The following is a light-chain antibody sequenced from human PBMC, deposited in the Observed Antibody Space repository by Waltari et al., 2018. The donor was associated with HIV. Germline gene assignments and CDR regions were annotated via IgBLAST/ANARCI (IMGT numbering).Light chain of an antibody. CDR3: QQYNNWWT. V-gene: IGKV3-15*01. CDR2: DAS. J-gene: IGKJ1*01. CDR1: QSVSSN. Sequence: EIVMPQSPATLSVSPGERATLPCTASQSVSSNSAWDQQKPGQAPRLLIYDASTRATGIPARFSASGSGTEFSLTISSLQSEDFALYYCQQYNNWWTFGQGTKVEIK.